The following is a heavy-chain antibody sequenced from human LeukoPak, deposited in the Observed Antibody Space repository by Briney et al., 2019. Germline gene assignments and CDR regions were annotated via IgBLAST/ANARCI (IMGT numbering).Heavy chain of an antibody. Sequence: GGSLRLSCAASGFTFSTYHMNWVRQAPGKGLEWVSYIRGSSSTMYYADSVKGRFTISRDNAKNSLYLQMNSLRAEDTAVYYCVRDRLQFLDYFDYWGQGTLVTVSS. J-gene: IGHJ4*02. V-gene: IGHV3-48*01. CDR1: GFTFSTYH. CDR3: VRDRLQFLDYFDY. CDR2: IRGSSSTM. D-gene: IGHD5-24*01.